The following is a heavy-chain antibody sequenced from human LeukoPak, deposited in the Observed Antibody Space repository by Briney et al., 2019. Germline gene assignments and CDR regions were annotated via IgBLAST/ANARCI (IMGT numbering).Heavy chain of an antibody. V-gene: IGHV4-39*07. J-gene: IGHJ4*01. Sequence: SETLSLTCTVSGGSISSSSYYWGWIRQPPGQGLEWIGSIYYSGSTYYNPSLKSRVTISVDTSKNQFSLKLSSVTAADTAVYYCATARGGTTTAASRPFDCWGQGTLVTVSS. CDR2: IYYSGST. D-gene: IGHD1-14*01. CDR3: ATARGGTTTAASRPFDC. CDR1: GGSISSSSYY.